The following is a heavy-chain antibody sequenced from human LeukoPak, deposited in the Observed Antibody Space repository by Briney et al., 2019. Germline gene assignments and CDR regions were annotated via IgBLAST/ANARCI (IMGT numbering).Heavy chain of an antibody. D-gene: IGHD2-21*02. Sequence: SVKVSCKASGYTFTSYGISWVRQAPGQGLEWMGGIIPIFGTANYAQKFQGRVTITADESTSTAYMELSSLRSEDTAVYYCAREAYCGGDCYLRNYFDYWGQGTLVTVSS. J-gene: IGHJ4*02. CDR2: IIPIFGTA. CDR3: AREAYCGGDCYLRNYFDY. V-gene: IGHV1-69*13. CDR1: GYTFTSYG.